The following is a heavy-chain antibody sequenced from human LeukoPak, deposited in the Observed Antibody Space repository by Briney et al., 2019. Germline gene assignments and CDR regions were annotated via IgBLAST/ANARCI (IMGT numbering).Heavy chain of an antibody. D-gene: IGHD5-12*01. J-gene: IGHJ3*02. V-gene: IGHV1-69*01. Sequence: GASVKVSCKASGGTFSSYAISWVRQAPGQGLEWMGGIIPIFGTANYAQKFQGRVTITWDESTSTAYMELSSLRSEDTAVYYCARRPTIVATIDDAFDIWGQGTMVTVSS. CDR3: ARRPTIVATIDDAFDI. CDR2: IIPIFGTA. CDR1: GGTFSSYA.